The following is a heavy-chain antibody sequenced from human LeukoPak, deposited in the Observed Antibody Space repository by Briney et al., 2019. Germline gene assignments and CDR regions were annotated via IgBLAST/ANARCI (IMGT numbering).Heavy chain of an antibody. Sequence: GGSLRLSCVASGLPITDFAMHWVRQAPGKGLEWVSLISGDGFSTFYADSVKGRFTISRDNSKNTLYLQMSSVRAEDTALYYCAKDRTWGLDYWGQGTLVTVSS. J-gene: IGHJ4*02. V-gene: IGHV3-23*01. D-gene: IGHD7-27*01. CDR3: AKDRTWGLDY. CDR1: GLPITDFA. CDR2: ISGDGFST.